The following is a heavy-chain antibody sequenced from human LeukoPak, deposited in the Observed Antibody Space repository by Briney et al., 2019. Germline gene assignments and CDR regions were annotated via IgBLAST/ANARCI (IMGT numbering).Heavy chain of an antibody. D-gene: IGHD7-27*01. CDR1: GGSVSDYY. J-gene: IGHJ4*02. V-gene: IGHV4-59*02. CDR2: IYYTGTT. Sequence: SETLSLTCTVSGGSVSDYYWSWIRQSPGKELEWIGYIYYTGTTSYNPSLKSRVTISAETSKNQFSLNLISVTAADTAVYYCASRKLGNDYWGQGTLVTVSS. CDR3: ASRKLGNDY.